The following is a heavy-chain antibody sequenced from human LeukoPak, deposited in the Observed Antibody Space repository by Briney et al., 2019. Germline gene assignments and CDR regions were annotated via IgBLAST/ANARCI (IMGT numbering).Heavy chain of an antibody. V-gene: IGHV4-59*12. CDR3: ARWTTVTRAFDY. CDR2: ISNIGST. J-gene: IGHJ4*02. D-gene: IGHD4-17*01. Sequence: SETLSLTCTVSGASISSYFWTWIRQSPGKGLDWIGYISNIGSTNYNPSLKSRVTISRDTSKNQFYLKLTSVTAADTAVYYCARWTTVTRAFDYWGQGTLVTVSS. CDR1: GASISSYF.